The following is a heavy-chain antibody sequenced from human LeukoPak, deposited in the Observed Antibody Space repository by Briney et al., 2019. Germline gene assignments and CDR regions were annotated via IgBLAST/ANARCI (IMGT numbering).Heavy chain of an antibody. Sequence: ASVKVSCKASGYTFTCHDINWVRQATGQGLEWMGWMNPNSGNTGYAQKFQGRVTITADESTSTAYMELSSLRSEDTAVYYCARSEQNILLWFGELLPNWFDPWGQGTLVTVSS. D-gene: IGHD3-10*01. CDR2: MNPNSGNT. CDR3: ARSEQNILLWFGELLPNWFDP. J-gene: IGHJ5*02. CDR1: GYTFTCHD. V-gene: IGHV1-8*01.